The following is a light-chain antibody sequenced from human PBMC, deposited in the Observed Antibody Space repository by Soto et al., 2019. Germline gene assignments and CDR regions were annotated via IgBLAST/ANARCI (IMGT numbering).Light chain of an antibody. V-gene: IGLV2-14*01. Sequence: LTQPASVSGSPGQSITISCTGSSSAVGAYNSVSWYQQHPGKAPKLIIYEVINRPSGVSNRFSGSKSGDTASLTISGLQAEDEAEYYYSSSTSSSPLYVFGSGTKVTVL. CDR2: EVI. J-gene: IGLJ1*01. CDR3: SSSTSSSPLYV. CDR1: SSAVGAYNS.